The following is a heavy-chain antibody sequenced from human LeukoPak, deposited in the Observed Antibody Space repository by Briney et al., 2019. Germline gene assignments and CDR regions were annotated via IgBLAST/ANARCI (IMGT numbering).Heavy chain of an antibody. J-gene: IGHJ4*02. CDR1: GVSISSYY. D-gene: IGHD1-26*01. CDR3: VRPGGSYSPVDY. Sequence: SETLSLTCSVSGVSISSYYWSWIRQPPGKGLEWIGYIYYSGTSKYNPSLKSRVTISVDTSKNQFSLKLTSVTAADTAVYYCVRPGGSYSPVDYWGQGTLVTVSS. V-gene: IGHV4-59*01. CDR2: IYYSGTS.